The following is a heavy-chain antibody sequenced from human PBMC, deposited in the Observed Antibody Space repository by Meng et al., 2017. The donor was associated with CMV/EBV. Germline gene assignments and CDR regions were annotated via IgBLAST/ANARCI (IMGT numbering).Heavy chain of an antibody. CDR3: ARDPLFGGGGRFDL. CDR1: GYTFTSDG. CDR2: ISAYNGNT. Sequence: VRLVQSGAEVKKPGASVKVACKASGYTFTSDGFSWVRQAPGQGLDWMGWISAYNGNTNYAQKLQGRATMTTDTSTSTAYMELRSLRSDDTAVYYCARDPLFGGGGRFDLWGRGTLVTVSS. D-gene: IGHD3-10*01. V-gene: IGHV1-18*01. J-gene: IGHJ2*01.